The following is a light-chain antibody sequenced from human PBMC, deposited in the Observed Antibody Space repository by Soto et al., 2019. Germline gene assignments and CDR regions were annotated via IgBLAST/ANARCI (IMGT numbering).Light chain of an antibody. CDR1: QSVRSSY. V-gene: IGKV3-20*01. J-gene: IGKJ5*01. Sequence: EIVLTKSPGTLSLSPGERATLSCRASQSVRSSYLAWYQQKPGQAPRLLIYGASSRATGIPDRFSGSGSGTDFTLTISRLEPGDFAVYYCQQFDTSPPSTFGQGTRLEIK. CDR2: GAS. CDR3: QQFDTSPPST.